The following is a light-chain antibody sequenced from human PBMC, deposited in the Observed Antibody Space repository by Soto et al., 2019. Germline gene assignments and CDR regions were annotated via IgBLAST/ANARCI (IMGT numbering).Light chain of an antibody. CDR2: EGT. Sequence: QSALTQPASVSGSPGQSIAISCTGTSSDVGTYDLVSWYQQHPGKAPKLMIYEGTKRPSGVSNRFSGSKSANTASLTISGLQPEDEADYYCCSSAGSSLYVFGSGTSSPS. V-gene: IGLV2-23*01. CDR3: CSSAGSSLYV. J-gene: IGLJ1*01. CDR1: SSDVGTYDL.